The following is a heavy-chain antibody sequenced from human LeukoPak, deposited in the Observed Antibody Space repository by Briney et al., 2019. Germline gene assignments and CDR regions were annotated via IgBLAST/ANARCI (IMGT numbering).Heavy chain of an antibody. CDR2: INPNSGGT. CDR3: ARDPLRQQLINGMDV. V-gene: IGHV1-2*02. D-gene: IGHD6-13*01. Sequence: GASVKVSCKASGYTFTSYYMHWVRQAPGQGLEWMGWINPNSGGTNYAQKFQGRVTMTRDTSITTAYMELSRLRSDDTAVYYCARDPLRQQLINGMDVWGQGTTVTVSS. J-gene: IGHJ6*02. CDR1: GYTFTSYY.